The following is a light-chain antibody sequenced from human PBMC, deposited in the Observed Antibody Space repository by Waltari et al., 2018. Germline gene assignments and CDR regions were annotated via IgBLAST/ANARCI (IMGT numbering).Light chain of an antibody. CDR1: QGLSRA. Sequence: AIQLTQSPSSLSVSVGDRVTIACRARQGLSRALAWYQQKPGKPPRLLIYDASSLETGVPSRFSGSGSGTDFTLTISSLQPEDFATYYCQQFNIYPFSFGPGTTVDIK. CDR2: DAS. V-gene: IGKV1-13*02. CDR3: QQFNIYPFS. J-gene: IGKJ3*01.